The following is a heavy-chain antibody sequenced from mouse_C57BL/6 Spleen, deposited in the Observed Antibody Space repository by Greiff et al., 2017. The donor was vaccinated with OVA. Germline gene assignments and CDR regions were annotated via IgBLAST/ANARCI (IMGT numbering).Heavy chain of an antibody. J-gene: IGHJ1*03. Sequence: VQLQQPGAELVMPGASVKLSCKASGYTFTSYWMHWVKQRPGQGLEWIGEIDPSDSYTNYNQKFKGKSTLTVDKSSSTAYMQLSSLTSEDSAVYYCARSDYGSSYGYWYFDVWGTGTTVTVSS. D-gene: IGHD1-1*01. V-gene: IGHV1-69*01. CDR1: GYTFTSYW. CDR2: IDPSDSYT. CDR3: ARSDYGSSYGYWYFDV.